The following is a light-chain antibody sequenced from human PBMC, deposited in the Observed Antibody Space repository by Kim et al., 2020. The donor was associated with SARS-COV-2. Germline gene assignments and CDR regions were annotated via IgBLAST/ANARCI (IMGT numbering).Light chain of an antibody. CDR3: QQYHNWPPT. Sequence: EIVVTQSPVTLSVSPGERATLSCRASQGISSNLAWYQQKPGQAPRLLISGASTRATGIPARFSGGGSGTKFTLTISSLQSEDFAVYYCQQYHNWPPTFGQGTKVDIK. J-gene: IGKJ1*01. V-gene: IGKV3D-15*01. CDR1: QGISSN. CDR2: GAS.